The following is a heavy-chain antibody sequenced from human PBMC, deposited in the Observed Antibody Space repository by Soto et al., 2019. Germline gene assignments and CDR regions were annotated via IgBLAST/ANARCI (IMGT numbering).Heavy chain of an antibody. V-gene: IGHV4-59*01. CDR1: GGSISSYY. D-gene: IGHD5-18*01. CDR2: IYYSGST. Sequence: PSETLSLTCTVSGGSISSYYWSWIRQPPGKGLEWIGYIYYSGSTNYNPSLKSRVTISVDTSKNQFSLKLSSVTAADTAVYYCARVGGYSYGLNWFDPWGQGTLVTVSS. CDR3: ARVGGYSYGLNWFDP. J-gene: IGHJ5*02.